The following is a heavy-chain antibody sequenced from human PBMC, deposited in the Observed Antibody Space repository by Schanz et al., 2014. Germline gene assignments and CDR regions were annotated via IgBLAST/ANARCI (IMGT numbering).Heavy chain of an antibody. Sequence: EVQLVESGGGLVKPGGSLRLSCAASGFTFSTYYMNWVRQAPGKGLEWVSSISSSSSYISYADSVKGRFTISRDNAKNSLYLQMNSLRAEDTAVYCCARPSDSSWYMDVWGKGTTVTVSS. D-gene: IGHD2-21*02. CDR2: ISSSSSYI. CDR1: GFTFSTYY. CDR3: ARPSDSSWYMDV. V-gene: IGHV3-21*02. J-gene: IGHJ6*03.